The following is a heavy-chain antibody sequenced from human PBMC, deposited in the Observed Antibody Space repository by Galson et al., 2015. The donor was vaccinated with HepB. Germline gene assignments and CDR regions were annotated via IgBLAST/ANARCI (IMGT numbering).Heavy chain of an antibody. CDR3: ARGSELLLSRIAYYMDV. J-gene: IGHJ6*03. D-gene: IGHD1-26*01. CDR1: GYTFTSYG. CDR2: ISAYNGNT. Sequence: SVKVSCKASGYTFTSYGISWVRQAPGQGLEWMGWISAYNGNTNYAQKLQGRVTMTTDTSTSTAYMELRSLRSDDTAVYYCARGSELLLSRIAYYMDVWGKGTTVTVSS. V-gene: IGHV1-18*01.